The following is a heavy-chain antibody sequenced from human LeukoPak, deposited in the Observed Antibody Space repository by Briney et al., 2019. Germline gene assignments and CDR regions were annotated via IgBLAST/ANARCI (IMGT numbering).Heavy chain of an antibody. Sequence: ASETLSLTCAVSGYSISSGYYWGWIWQPPGKGLEWIGTIYHSGSTYYNPSLKSRVTVSVDTSKNQFSLKLSSVTAADTAVYYCARVGKSGSRYYFDYWGQGTLVTVSS. CDR3: ARVGKSGSRYYFDY. V-gene: IGHV4-38-2*01. D-gene: IGHD1-26*01. J-gene: IGHJ4*02. CDR2: IYHSGST. CDR1: GYSISSGYY.